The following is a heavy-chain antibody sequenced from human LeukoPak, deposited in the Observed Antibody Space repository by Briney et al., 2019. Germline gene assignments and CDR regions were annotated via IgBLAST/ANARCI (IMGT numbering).Heavy chain of an antibody. CDR1: GFTFDDYG. Sequence: GGSLRLSCAASGFTFDDYGMSWVRQAPGKGLEWVSGINWNGGSTGYADSVKGRFTISRDNAKNSLYLQMNSLRAEDTALYYCARNYYDSSGYHDAFDIWGQGTMVTVSS. V-gene: IGHV3-20*04. CDR3: ARNYYDSSGYHDAFDI. CDR2: INWNGGST. J-gene: IGHJ3*02. D-gene: IGHD3-22*01.